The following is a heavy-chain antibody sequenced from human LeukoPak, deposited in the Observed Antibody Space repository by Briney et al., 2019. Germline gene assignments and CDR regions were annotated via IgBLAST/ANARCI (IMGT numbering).Heavy chain of an antibody. V-gene: IGHV3-30-3*01. CDR3: ASEPGLSRGAVYTMDV. Sequence: GGSLRLSCSASGITLMSYTIHWLRRAPGRGLEWLTLVLDNTDFAYHADSVKGRFIISRDTSKNVVYLQMNSLRPEDTAVYYCASEPGLSRGAVYTMDVWGQGTTVTVSS. D-gene: IGHD5/OR15-5a*01. CDR1: GITLMSYT. CDR2: VLDNTDFA. J-gene: IGHJ6*02.